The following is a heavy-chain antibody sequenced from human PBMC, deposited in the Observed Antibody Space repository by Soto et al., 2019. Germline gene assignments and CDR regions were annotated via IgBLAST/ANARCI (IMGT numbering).Heavy chain of an antibody. D-gene: IGHD5-18*01. J-gene: IGHJ6*02. V-gene: IGHV1-69*01. Sequence: QVQLVQSGAEVKKPGSSVTVSCKTSGGTFSKDAINWVRQAPGQGLEWMGLLIPVFGSPIYAQKFQGRIRIPADESTSTAFRDMSSLRSEDTAVYYCTRVLGYTFEPGKTRYYAMDVWGQGTTVSVSS. CDR3: TRVLGYTFEPGKTRYYAMDV. CDR1: GGTFSKDA. CDR2: LIPVFGSP.